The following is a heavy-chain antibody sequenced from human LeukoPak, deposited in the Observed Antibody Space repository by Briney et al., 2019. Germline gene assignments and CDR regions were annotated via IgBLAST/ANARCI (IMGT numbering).Heavy chain of an antibody. D-gene: IGHD3-9*01. CDR1: GFIFSNYA. Sequence: GASLRLSCAVSGFIFSNYAMSWVRQAPGKGLEWVSAITGSGGSTYYADSVKGRFTISRDNSKNTLYLQMNSLRAEDTAVYYCAKWGDYDVLTGYYVSDYWGQGTLVTVSS. V-gene: IGHV3-23*01. CDR2: ITGSGGST. J-gene: IGHJ4*02. CDR3: AKWGDYDVLTGYYVSDY.